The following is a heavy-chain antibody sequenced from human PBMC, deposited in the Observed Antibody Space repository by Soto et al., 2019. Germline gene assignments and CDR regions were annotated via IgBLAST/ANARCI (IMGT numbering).Heavy chain of an antibody. D-gene: IGHD3-10*01. J-gene: IGHJ6*03. CDR3: ASMVRGSNIDYYHDIGV. Sequence: QVQLVQSGAEVKKPGASVKVSCKASGYSFTSHGISWVRQAPGQGLEWMGWISGKSGDTNYAQKLQGRVTVTTDTSTSPAYLELRSLTSEDTAVYYFASMVRGSNIDYYHDIGVGGKGTTVTVSS. CDR1: GYSFTSHG. V-gene: IGHV1-18*01. CDR2: ISGKSGDT.